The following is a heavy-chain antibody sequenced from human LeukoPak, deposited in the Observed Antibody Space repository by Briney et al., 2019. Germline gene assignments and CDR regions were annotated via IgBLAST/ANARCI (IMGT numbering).Heavy chain of an antibody. CDR2: IYSGGST. Sequence: PGGSLRLSCAASGSTFSSNAMSWVRQAPGKGLEWVSVIYSGGSTYYADSVKGRFTISRDNSKNTLYLQMNSLRAEDTAVYYCATIDYWGQGTLVTVSS. V-gene: IGHV3-66*01. CDR1: GSTFSSNA. CDR3: ATIDY. J-gene: IGHJ4*02.